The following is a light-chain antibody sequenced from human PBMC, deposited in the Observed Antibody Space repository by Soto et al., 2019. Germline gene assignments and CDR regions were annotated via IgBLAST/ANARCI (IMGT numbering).Light chain of an antibody. V-gene: IGLV2-8*01. CDR2: EVS. CDR1: SSDVGGYNY. J-gene: IGLJ2*01. CDR3: SSYAGGNNVV. Sequence: QSALTQPPSASGSPGQSVTISCTGTSSDVGGYNYVSWYQQHPGKAPKLMIYEVSKRPSGVPDRSSGSKSGNTASLTVSGLQAEDEADYYCSSYAGGNNVVFGGGTKVTVL.